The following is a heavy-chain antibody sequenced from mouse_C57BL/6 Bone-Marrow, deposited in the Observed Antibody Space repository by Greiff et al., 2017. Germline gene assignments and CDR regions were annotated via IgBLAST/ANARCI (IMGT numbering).Heavy chain of an antibody. Sequence: QVQLQQPGAELVRPGTSVKLSCKASGYTFTSYWMHWVKQRPGQGLEWIGVIDPSDSYTNYNQKFKGKATLTVDTSSSTAYMQLSSLTSEDSAVYYCARSYGSVMDYWGQGTSVTVSS. J-gene: IGHJ4*01. V-gene: IGHV1-59*01. CDR2: IDPSDSYT. CDR3: ARSYGSVMDY. D-gene: IGHD1-1*01. CDR1: GYTFTSYW.